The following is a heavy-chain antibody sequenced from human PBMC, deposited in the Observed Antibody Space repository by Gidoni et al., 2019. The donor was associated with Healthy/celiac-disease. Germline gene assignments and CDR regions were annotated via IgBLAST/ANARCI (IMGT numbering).Heavy chain of an antibody. V-gene: IGHV1-58*01. D-gene: IGHD3-22*01. Sequence: QMQLVQSGPEVKKPGTSVKVSCKASGFTFTSSAVQWVRQARGQRLEWIGWIVVGSGNTNYAQKFQERVTITRDMSTSTAYMELSSLISEDTAVYYCAADHPTYYYDSSGYYRADYWGQGTLVTVSS. CDR3: AADHPTYYYDSSGYYRADY. J-gene: IGHJ4*02. CDR2: IVVGSGNT. CDR1: GFTFTSSA.